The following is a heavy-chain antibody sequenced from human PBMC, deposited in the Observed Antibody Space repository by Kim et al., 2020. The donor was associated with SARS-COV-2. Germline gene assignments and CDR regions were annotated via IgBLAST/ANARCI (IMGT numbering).Heavy chain of an antibody. CDR3: AKDITA. CDR2: WNSGSI. Sequence: WNSGSIGYADSVKGRFTISRDNAKNSLYLQMNSLRAEATALYYCAKDITAWGQGTLVTVSS. J-gene: IGHJ4*02. D-gene: IGHD5-18*01. V-gene: IGHV3-9*01.